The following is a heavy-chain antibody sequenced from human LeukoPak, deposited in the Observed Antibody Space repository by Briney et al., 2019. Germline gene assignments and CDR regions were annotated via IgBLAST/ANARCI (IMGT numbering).Heavy chain of an antibody. CDR3: ARVRASLRAYYYYYYGMDV. J-gene: IGHJ6*02. CDR2: ISSSSSYI. CDR1: GFTFSSYS. V-gene: IGHV3-21*01. Sequence: PGGSLRLSCAASGFTFSSYSMNWVRQAPGKGLEWVSSISSSSSYIYYADSVKGRFTISRDNAKNSLYLQMNSLRAEDTAVYYCARVRASLRAYYYYYYGMDVWGQGTTVTVSS.